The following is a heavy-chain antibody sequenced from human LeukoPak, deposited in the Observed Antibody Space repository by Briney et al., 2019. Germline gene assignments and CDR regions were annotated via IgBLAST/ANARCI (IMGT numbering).Heavy chain of an antibody. CDR2: IEQDGSEK. V-gene: IGHV3-7*01. D-gene: IGHD6-13*01. Sequence: GGSLRLSCAASGFTFSSYWLTWVRQAPGKGLEWVANIEQDGSEKFYVDSVKGRFTISRDSAKNSLYLQMNSLRVEDTAVYYCARVGALSSSWLLYWGQGTLVTVSS. CDR1: GFTFSSYW. CDR3: ARVGALSSSWLLY. J-gene: IGHJ4*02.